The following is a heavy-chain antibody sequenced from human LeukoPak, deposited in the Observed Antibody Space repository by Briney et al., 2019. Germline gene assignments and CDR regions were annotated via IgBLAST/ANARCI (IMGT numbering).Heavy chain of an antibody. CDR3: AKEKSDYGYFFDY. D-gene: IGHD4-17*01. V-gene: IGHV3-23*01. J-gene: IGHJ4*02. CDR2: ITGSGGRT. CDR1: GFIFSSYA. Sequence: GGSLRLSCAASGFIFSSYAMNWVRQAPGKGLEWVSGITGSGGRTYYADSVKGRFTISRDNSKNTLYLQMNSLRAEDTAVYYCAKEKSDYGYFFDYWGQGTLVTVSS.